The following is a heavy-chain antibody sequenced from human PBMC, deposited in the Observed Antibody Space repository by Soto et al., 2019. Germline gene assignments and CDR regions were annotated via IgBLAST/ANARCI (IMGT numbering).Heavy chain of an antibody. Sequence: XGSLRLSCAASGFALNNYWMHWVRQGPGKGLVWVSRISPDGSRTADADSVQGRFTISRDNAKNTLYLQMNSLTAEDTAVYYCARGRATTLDFWGQGTLVTVSS. D-gene: IGHD1-1*01. CDR3: ARGRATTLDF. J-gene: IGHJ4*02. V-gene: IGHV3-74*01. CDR2: ISPDGSRT. CDR1: GFALNNYW.